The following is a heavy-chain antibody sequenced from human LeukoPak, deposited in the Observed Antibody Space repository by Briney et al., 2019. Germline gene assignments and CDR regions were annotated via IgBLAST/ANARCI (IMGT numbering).Heavy chain of an antibody. D-gene: IGHD3-22*01. CDR3: ARLCRNYYDSSSLDY. V-gene: IGHV3-11*04. J-gene: IGHJ4*02. Sequence: GRSLRLSCAASGFTFSDYYMSWIRQAPGKGLEWVSYISSSGSTIYYADSVKGRFTISRDNAKNSLYLQLNSLRDEDTAVYYCARLCRNYYDSSSLDYWGQGTLVTVSS. CDR1: GFTFSDYY. CDR2: ISSSGSTI.